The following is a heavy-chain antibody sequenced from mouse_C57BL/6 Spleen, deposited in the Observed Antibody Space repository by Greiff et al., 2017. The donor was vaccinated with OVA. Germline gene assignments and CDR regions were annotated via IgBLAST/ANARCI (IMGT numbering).Heavy chain of an antibody. V-gene: IGHV1-22*01. CDR3: ARNYDYDGYFDV. Sequence: VQLQQSGPELVKPGASVKMSCKASGYTFTDYNMHWVKQSHGKSLEWIGYINPNNGGTSYNQKFKGKATLTVNKSSSTAYMELRSLTSEDSAVYYCARNYDYDGYFDVWGTGTTGTVSS. CDR2: INPNNGGT. D-gene: IGHD2-4*01. CDR1: GYTFTDYN. J-gene: IGHJ1*03.